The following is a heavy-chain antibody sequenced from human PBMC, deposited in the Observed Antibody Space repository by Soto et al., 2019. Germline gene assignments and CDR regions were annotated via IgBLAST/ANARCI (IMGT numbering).Heavy chain of an antibody. CDR1: GRSFSGYQ. CDR2: INHSGGT. CDR3: AGGWGAAFDH. Sequence: QVQLQQWGAGLLQPSETLSLTCAVNGRSFSGYQWTWFRQPPGKGLEWIGEINHSGGTNYNASLESRVTISLDTPKNYFPRGRASVPAADTAVYSGAGGWGAAFDHGGGETLVTV. J-gene: IGHJ4*02. D-gene: IGHD3-16*01. V-gene: IGHV4-34*01.